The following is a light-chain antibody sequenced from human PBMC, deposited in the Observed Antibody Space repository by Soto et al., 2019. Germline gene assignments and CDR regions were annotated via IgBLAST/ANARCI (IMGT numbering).Light chain of an antibody. CDR3: ASWDARLSGWV. V-gene: IGLV1-40*03. J-gene: IGLJ3*02. Sequence: QAVVTQPPSVSGAPGQRVTISCTGSSSNIGIGYDVHWYQVLPGTAPKLLIYGNIVRPSGVPDRFSASKSGASASLVISGLRSEDEADYYCASWDARLSGWVFGGGTKVTVL. CDR1: SSNIGIGYD. CDR2: GNI.